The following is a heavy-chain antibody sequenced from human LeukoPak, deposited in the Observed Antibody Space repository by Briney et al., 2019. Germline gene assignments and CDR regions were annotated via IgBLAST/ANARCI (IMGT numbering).Heavy chain of an antibody. CDR1: GFSFSSYA. CDR3: AKGRDGYNPSYFDY. CDR2: ISGSGGST. J-gene: IGHJ4*02. D-gene: IGHD5-24*01. Sequence: PGGSLRLSCAASGFSFSSYAMAWVRQAPGKGLEWVSAISGSGGSTFYADSVKGRFTISRDNSKNTLYLQMNSLRAEDTAVYYCAKGRDGYNPSYFDYWGQGTLVTVSS. V-gene: IGHV3-23*01.